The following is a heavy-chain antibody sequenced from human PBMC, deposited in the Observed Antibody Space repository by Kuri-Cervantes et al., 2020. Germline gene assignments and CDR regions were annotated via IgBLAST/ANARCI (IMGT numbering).Heavy chain of an antibody. Sequence: ASVKVSCKASGYTFTSYGISWVRQAPGQGLEWMGWISAYNGNTNYAQKLQGRVTMTTDTSTSTAYMELRSLRSDDTAVYYCARLFSDSSGYYPNWFDPWGQGTLVTVSS. CDR3: ARLFSDSSGYYPNWFDP. J-gene: IGHJ5*02. CDR2: ISAYNGNT. CDR1: GYTFTSYG. D-gene: IGHD3-22*01. V-gene: IGHV1-18*01.